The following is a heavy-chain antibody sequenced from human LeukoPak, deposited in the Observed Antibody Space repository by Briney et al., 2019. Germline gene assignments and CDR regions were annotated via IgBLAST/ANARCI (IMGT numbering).Heavy chain of an antibody. CDR3: ARDDYYGSGSYWPLYYYYGMDV. Sequence: SETLSLTCAVSGYSISSGYYWGWIRPPPGKGLEWIGSIYHSGSTYYNPSLKSRVTISVDTSKNQFSLKLSSVTAADTAVYYCARDDYYGSGSYWPLYYYYGMDVWGKGTTVTVSS. CDR1: GYSISSGYY. D-gene: IGHD3-10*01. CDR2: IYHSGST. J-gene: IGHJ6*04. V-gene: IGHV4-38-2*02.